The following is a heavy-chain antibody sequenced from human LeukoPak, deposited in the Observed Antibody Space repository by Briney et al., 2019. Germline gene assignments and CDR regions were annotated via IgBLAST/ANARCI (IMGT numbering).Heavy chain of an antibody. CDR3: TTKGVLLWFGELSARDY. Sequence: GGSLRLSCAASGFTFSNAWMSWVRQAPGKGLEWVGRIKSKTDGGTTDYAAPVKGRFTVSRDDSKNTLYLQMNSLKTEDTAVYYCTTKGVLLWFGELSARDYWGQGTLVTVSS. CDR2: IKSKTDGGTT. J-gene: IGHJ4*02. V-gene: IGHV3-15*01. CDR1: GFTFSNAW. D-gene: IGHD3-10*01.